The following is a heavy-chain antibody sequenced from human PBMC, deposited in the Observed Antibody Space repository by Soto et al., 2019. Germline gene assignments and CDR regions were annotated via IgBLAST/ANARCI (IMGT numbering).Heavy chain of an antibody. J-gene: IGHJ4*02. Sequence: SETLSLTCAVSGGSISSDGYSCSWIRQPPGKGLEWIGYIYHSGSTYYNPSLKSRVTISVDRSKNQFSLKLSSVTAADTAVYYCARGVTTVTTFDYWGQGTLVTVSS. CDR1: GGSISSDGYS. D-gene: IGHD4-4*01. V-gene: IGHV4-30-2*01. CDR2: IYHSGST. CDR3: ARGVTTVTTFDY.